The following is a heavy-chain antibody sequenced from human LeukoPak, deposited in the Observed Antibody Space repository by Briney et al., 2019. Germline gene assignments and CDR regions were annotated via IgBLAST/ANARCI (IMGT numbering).Heavy chain of an antibody. V-gene: IGHV4-38-2*02. CDR3: ARGLGYFDWDY. D-gene: IGHD3-9*01. Sequence: SETLSLTCTVSGYSISSDYYWGWIRQPPGKGLEWIGSIYHSGSTYYNPSLKSRVTISVDTSKNQFSLKLSSVTAADTAVYYCARGLGYFDWDYWGQGTLVTVSS. J-gene: IGHJ4*02. CDR2: IYHSGST. CDR1: GYSISSDYY.